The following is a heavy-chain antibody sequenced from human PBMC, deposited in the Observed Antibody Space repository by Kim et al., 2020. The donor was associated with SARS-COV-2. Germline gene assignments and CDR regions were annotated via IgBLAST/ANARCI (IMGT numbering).Heavy chain of an antibody. CDR1: GFTFSSYA. J-gene: IGHJ1*01. D-gene: IGHD6-13*01. Sequence: GGSLRLSCAASGFTFSSYAMHWVRQAPGKGLEWVAVISYDGSNKYYADSVKGRFTISRDNSKNTLYLQMNSLRAEDTAVYYCAREGLFGYSSSWYQNWG. CDR3: AREGLFGYSSSWYQN. CDR2: ISYDGSNK. V-gene: IGHV3-30*04.